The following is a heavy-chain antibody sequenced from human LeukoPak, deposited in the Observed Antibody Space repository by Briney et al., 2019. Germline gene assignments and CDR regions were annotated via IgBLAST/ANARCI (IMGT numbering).Heavy chain of an antibody. J-gene: IGHJ4*02. CDR1: GYTFTSYG. CDR3: ARAVAAAGDY. V-gene: IGHV1-18*01. Sequence: ASVKVSCKASGYTFTSYGISWVRQAPGQGLEWMGWISAYNGNTNYAQKFQGRVTMTRDASISTAYMELSRLRSDDTAVYYCARAVAAAGDYWGQGTLVTVSS. CDR2: ISAYNGNT. D-gene: IGHD6-13*01.